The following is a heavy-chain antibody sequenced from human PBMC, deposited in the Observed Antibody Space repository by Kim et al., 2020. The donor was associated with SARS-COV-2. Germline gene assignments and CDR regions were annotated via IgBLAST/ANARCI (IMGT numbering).Heavy chain of an antibody. CDR1: GYSFTSYW. V-gene: IGHV5-10-1*01. D-gene: IGHD3-22*01. CDR2: IDPSDSYT. CDR3: ARGGSGYYYAFDI. Sequence: GESLKISCKGSGYSFTSYWISWVRQMPGKGLEWMGRIDPSDSYTNYSPSFQGHVTISADKSISTAYLQWSSLKASDTAMYYCARGGSGYYYAFDIWGQGTMVTVSS. J-gene: IGHJ3*02.